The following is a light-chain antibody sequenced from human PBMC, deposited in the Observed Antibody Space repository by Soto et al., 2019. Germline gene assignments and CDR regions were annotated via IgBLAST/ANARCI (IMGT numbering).Light chain of an antibody. Sequence: QSVLTQPPSVSEAPEQRVTISCSGGSSNIGNNAVNWYQQLPGKAPKLLIYYDDLLPSGVSDRFSGSKSGTSASLAISGLQSEDEADYYCAAWDDILNGVVFGGGTQLTVL. CDR1: SSNIGNNA. V-gene: IGLV1-36*01. CDR2: YDD. J-gene: IGLJ2*01. CDR3: AAWDDILNGVV.